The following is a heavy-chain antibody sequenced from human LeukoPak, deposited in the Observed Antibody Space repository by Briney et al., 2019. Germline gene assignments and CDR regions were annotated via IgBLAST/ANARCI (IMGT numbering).Heavy chain of an antibody. CDR3: ARAATGTYNFDY. Sequence: GGSLRLSCAASGFTFSSCSMNWVRQAPGKGLEWVSSISSSSSYIYYADSVKGRFTISRDNAKNSLYLQMNSLRAEDTAVYYCARAATGTYNFDYWGRGTLVTVSS. J-gene: IGHJ4*02. V-gene: IGHV3-21*01. CDR2: ISSSSSYI. CDR1: GFTFSSCS. D-gene: IGHD1-7*01.